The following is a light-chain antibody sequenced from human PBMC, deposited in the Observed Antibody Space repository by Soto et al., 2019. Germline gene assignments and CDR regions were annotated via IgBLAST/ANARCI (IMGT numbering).Light chain of an antibody. J-gene: IGLJ2*01. CDR1: SDDVGGYNY. CDR3: SSYAGGTSFVL. CDR2: EVS. Sequence: SALTQSPAASGSPGQSVTISCIGTSDDVGGYNYVSWYQQHPGKAPKLMIYEVSKRPSGVPDRFSGSKSGSTASLTVSGLQSEDEADYYCSSYAGGTSFVLFGGGTKVTVL. V-gene: IGLV2-8*01.